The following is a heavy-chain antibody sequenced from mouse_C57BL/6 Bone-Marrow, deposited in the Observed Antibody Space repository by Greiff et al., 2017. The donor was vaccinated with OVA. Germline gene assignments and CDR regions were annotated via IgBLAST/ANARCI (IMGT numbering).Heavy chain of an antibody. CDR1: GYTFTGYW. D-gene: IGHD1-1*01. CDR3: ARTTYYYGSTYWYFDV. CDR2: ILPGSGST. V-gene: IGHV1-9*01. Sequence: QVQLQQSGAELMKPGASVKLSCKATGYTFTGYWIEWVKQRPGHGLEWIGEILPGSGSTNYNEKFKGKATFTADTSSNTAYMQLSSLTTKDSAIYYCARTTYYYGSTYWYFDVWGTGTTVTVSS. J-gene: IGHJ1*03.